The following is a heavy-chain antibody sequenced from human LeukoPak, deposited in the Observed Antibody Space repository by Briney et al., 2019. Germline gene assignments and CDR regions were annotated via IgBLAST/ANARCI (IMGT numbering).Heavy chain of an antibody. CDR3: ARDVVGATYFD. D-gene: IGHD1-26*01. CDR2: IYSGGST. Sequence: GGSLRLSCAASGFTVSSNYMTWVRQAPGKGLEWVSIIYSGGSTSYADSVKGRFTISRDNSKNTLYLQMNSLRAEDTAVYYCARDVVGATYFDWGQGTLVTVSS. V-gene: IGHV3-53*01. J-gene: IGHJ4*02. CDR1: GFTVSSNY.